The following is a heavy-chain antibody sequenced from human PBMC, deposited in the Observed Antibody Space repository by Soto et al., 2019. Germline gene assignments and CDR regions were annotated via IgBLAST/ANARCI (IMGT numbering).Heavy chain of an antibody. CDR3: ARQITYICDF. V-gene: IGHV5-51*01. CDR2: IKPGGSDL. J-gene: IGHJ4*01. D-gene: IGHD3-10*01. CDR1: GYRLDAAW. Sequence: EVQLVQSGAEVKKPGESLKISCKGVGYRLDAAWIGWVRQMPGKGLEWMGIIKPGGSDLRYSPSFRGQVTISADAAVNTAYLPWDSHKASDTAMYYCARQITYICDFWGPGTLVAVSS.